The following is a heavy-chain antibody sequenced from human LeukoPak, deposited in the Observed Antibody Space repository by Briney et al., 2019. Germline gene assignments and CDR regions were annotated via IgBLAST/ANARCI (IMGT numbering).Heavy chain of an antibody. J-gene: IGHJ4*02. V-gene: IGHV3-30*02. Sequence: PGGSLRLSCAASGFTFSSYGMHWVRQAPGKGLEWVAFIRYDGSNKYYADSVKGRFTISRDNSKNTLYLQMNSLRAEDTAVYYCAKGTEYSSLSCFDYWGQGTLVTVSS. D-gene: IGHD6-6*01. CDR1: GFTFSSYG. CDR3: AKGTEYSSLSCFDY. CDR2: IRYDGSNK.